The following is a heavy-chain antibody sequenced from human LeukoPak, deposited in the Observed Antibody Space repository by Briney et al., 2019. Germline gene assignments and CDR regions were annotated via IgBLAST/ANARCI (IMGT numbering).Heavy chain of an antibody. CDR2: ISYDGSNK. CDR1: GFTFSSYD. D-gene: IGHD6-13*01. CDR3: AKGTWAAAGTSFDY. Sequence: GGSLRLSCAASGFTFSSYDMHWVRQAPGKGLEWVAVISYDGSNKYYADSVKGRFTISRDNSKNTLYLQMNSLRAEDTAVYCCAKGTWAAAGTSFDYWGQGTLVTVSS. V-gene: IGHV3-30*18. J-gene: IGHJ4*02.